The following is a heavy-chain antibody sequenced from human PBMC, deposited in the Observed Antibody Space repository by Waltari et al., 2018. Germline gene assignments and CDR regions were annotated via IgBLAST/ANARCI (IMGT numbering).Heavy chain of an antibody. V-gene: IGHV1-69*12. D-gene: IGHD1-1*01. J-gene: IGHJ5*02. Sequence: QVHLVQSGAEVKKPGSSVKVSCKASGGSFGRYAISWVRLAPGQGLALMGGLIPIFGAPKYAQNFQDRVTITADESTSTVYLELSSLKSEDTALYYCARRQLGGPLDPWGQGTLVTVSS. CDR2: LIPIFGAP. CDR3: ARRQLGGPLDP. CDR1: GGSFGRYA.